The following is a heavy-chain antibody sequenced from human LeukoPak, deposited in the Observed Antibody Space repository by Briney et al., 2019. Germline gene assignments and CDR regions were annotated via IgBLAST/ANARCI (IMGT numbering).Heavy chain of an antibody. V-gene: IGHV3-30*03. J-gene: IGHJ4*02. CDR2: ISYDGSNK. CDR3: ARSGSYWGYFDY. Sequence: GGSLRLSCAASGFNFGNNGMTWVRQAPGKGLEWVAVISYDGSNKYYADSVKGRFTISRDNSKNTLYLQMNSLRAEDTAVYYCARSGSYWGYFDYWGQGTLVTVSS. CDR1: GFNFGNNG. D-gene: IGHD1-26*01.